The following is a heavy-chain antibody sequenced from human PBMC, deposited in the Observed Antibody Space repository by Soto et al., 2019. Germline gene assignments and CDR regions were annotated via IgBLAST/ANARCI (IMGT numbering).Heavy chain of an antibody. J-gene: IGHJ4*02. Sequence: SETLSLTCTVSGLSIDRGAYSWSWIRQPPGKGLEWVGSISPGGDTYYNPSLTGRVTISVDRPRNQFSLNLTSVTAADTAVYYCASLGGYRYYFDYWGQGILATVSS. CDR1: GLSIDRGAYS. CDR2: ISPGGDT. CDR3: ASLGGYRYYFDY. V-gene: IGHV4-30-2*01. D-gene: IGHD2-15*01.